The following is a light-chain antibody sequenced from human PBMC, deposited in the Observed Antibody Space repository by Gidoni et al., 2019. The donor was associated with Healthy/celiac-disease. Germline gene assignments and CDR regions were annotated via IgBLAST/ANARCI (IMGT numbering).Light chain of an antibody. J-gene: IGLJ2*01. CDR1: SSDVGGYNY. Sequence: QAALTQAASVSGSPGQAITISCTGTSSDVGGYNYVSWYPQHPGKAPKLMICEVSNRPSGVSTRFSGSKSGNTASLTISGLLAEDEADYYCSSYTSSSTLVFGGGTKLTVL. V-gene: IGLV2-14*01. CDR3: SSYTSSSTLV. CDR2: EVS.